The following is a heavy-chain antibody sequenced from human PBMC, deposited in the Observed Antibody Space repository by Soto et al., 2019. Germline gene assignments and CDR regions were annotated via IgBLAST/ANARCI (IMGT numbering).Heavy chain of an antibody. Sequence: LRLSCAASGFTFSTFAMHWVRQAPGKGLEWVTLISYDGSSKYYADSVKGRFTISRDNAKNSLYLQMNSLRAEDTALYYCAKGVAGWYYFDYWGQGTLVTVSS. CDR3: AKGVAGWYYFDY. CDR2: ISYDGSSK. J-gene: IGHJ4*02. CDR1: GFTFSTFA. V-gene: IGHV3-30-3*01. D-gene: IGHD3-3*01.